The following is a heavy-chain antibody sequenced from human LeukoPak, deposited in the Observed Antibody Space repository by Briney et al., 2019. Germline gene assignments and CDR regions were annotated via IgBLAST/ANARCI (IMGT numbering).Heavy chain of an antibody. Sequence: PGGSLRLSCAASGFTFSNCWMNWVRQAPGKGLEWVASIGQDGSENYYVDSVKGRFTISRDNAKNSLYLQMNSLRVEDTAVYYCARGGGWYFDYWGQGALITASS. CDR2: IGQDGSEN. V-gene: IGHV3-7*01. CDR3: ARGGGWYFDY. J-gene: IGHJ4*02. CDR1: GFTFSNCW. D-gene: IGHD6-19*01.